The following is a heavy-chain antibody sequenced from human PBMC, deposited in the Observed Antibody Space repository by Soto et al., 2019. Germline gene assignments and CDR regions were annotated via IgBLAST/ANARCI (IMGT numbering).Heavy chain of an antibody. CDR1: GGSISSYY. D-gene: IGHD3-16*02. CDR3: ARVQGELSPYFDY. CDR2: IYYSGST. J-gene: IGHJ4*02. V-gene: IGHV4-59*01. Sequence: PSETLSLTCTVSGGSISSYYWSWIRQPPGKGLEWIGYIYYSGSTNYNPSLKSRVTISVDTSKNQFSLKLSSVTAADTAVYYCARVQGELSPYFDYWGQGTLVTVSS.